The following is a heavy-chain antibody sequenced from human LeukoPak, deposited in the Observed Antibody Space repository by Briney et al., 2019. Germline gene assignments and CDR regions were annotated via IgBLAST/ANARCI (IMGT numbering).Heavy chain of an antibody. CDR3: ARAFIPMVRGVTPYFDS. Sequence: SETLSLTCTVSGGSISSYYWSWIRQPPGKGLEWIGYIYYSGSTNYNPSLKSRVTISVDTSKNQFSLKLSSVTAADTAVYYWARAFIPMVRGVTPYFDSWGQETLVTVPS. J-gene: IGHJ4*02. V-gene: IGHV4-59*01. CDR1: GGSISSYY. D-gene: IGHD3-10*01. CDR2: IYYSGST.